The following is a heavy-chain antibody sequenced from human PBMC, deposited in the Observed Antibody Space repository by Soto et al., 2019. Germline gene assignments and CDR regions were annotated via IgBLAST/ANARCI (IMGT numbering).Heavy chain of an antibody. CDR1: GYTFTNYD. CDR3: ARLPYQLLLNY. V-gene: IGHV1-8*01. D-gene: IGHD2-2*01. Sequence: QVQLVQSGAEVKRPGASVKVSCKASGYTFTNYDINWVRQATGQGLEWMGWMNPNSGNTGYAQKFQGKIPMTRNTSINTAYRELSSLRSEDPAVYYCARLPYQLLLNYGGQGPLVTVSS. J-gene: IGHJ4*02. CDR2: MNPNSGNT.